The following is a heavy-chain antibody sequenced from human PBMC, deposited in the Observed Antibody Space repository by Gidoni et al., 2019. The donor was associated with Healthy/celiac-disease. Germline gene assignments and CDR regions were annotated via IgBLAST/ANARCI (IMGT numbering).Heavy chain of an antibody. CDR1: GFTFSSYS. Sequence: AASGFTFSSYSMNWVRQAPGKGLEWVSYISSSSSTIYYADSVKGRFTISRDNAKNSLYLQMNSLRAEDTAVYYCARGPFDDFWSGYLYYWGQGTLVTVSS. CDR3: ARGPFDDFWSGYLYY. D-gene: IGHD3-3*01. CDR2: ISSSSSTI. V-gene: IGHV3-48*04. J-gene: IGHJ4*02.